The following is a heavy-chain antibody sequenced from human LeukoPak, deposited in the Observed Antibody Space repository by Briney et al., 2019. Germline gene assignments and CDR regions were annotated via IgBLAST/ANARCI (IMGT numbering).Heavy chain of an antibody. J-gene: IGHJ5*02. CDR3: ARLPTLGWFDP. V-gene: IGHV4-39*01. CDR2: IYYSGST. CDR1: GGSISSSSYY. Sequence: SETLSLTCTVSGGSISSSSYYWGWIRQPPGKGLEWIGSIYYSGSTYYNPSLKSRVTISVDTSKNQFSLKLSSVTAADTAMYYCARLPTLGWFDPWGQGTLVTVSS.